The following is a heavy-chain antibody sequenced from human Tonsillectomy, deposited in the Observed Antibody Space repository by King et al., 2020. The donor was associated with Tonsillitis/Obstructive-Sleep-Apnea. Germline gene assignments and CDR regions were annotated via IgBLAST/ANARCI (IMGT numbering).Heavy chain of an antibody. D-gene: IGHD6-19*01. CDR2: ISYSGGST. V-gene: IGHV3-23*04. CDR3: ARGNWDSGWYQFYFDY. CDR1: GFTFNNYA. J-gene: IGHJ4*02. Sequence: QLVQSGGGLVQPGGSLRLSCAASGFTFNNYAMSWVRQAPGKGLEWVSAISYSGGSTYYTDSVKGRFTISRDNSKNTVYLEMNSLRAEDTALYYCARGNWDSGWYQFYFDYWGQGTLVTVSS.